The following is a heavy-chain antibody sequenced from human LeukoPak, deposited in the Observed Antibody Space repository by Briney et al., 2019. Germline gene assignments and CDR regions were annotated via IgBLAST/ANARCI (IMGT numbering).Heavy chain of an antibody. D-gene: IGHD3-10*01. CDR2: IIPIFGAA. CDR3: ARDVFGGSQAFDI. CDR1: GGTFSTSA. V-gene: IGHV1-69*05. Sequence: ASVKVSCKASGGTFSTSAINWVRQAPGQGLEWMGGIIPIFGAANSAQQFQGRVTITTDESATTAYMELSSLRSEDTAVYYCARDVFGGSQAFDIWGQGTMVPVSS. J-gene: IGHJ3*02.